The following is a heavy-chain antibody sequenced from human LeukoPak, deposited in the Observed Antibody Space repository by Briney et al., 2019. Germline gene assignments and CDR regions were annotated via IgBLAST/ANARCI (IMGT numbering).Heavy chain of an antibody. J-gene: IGHJ4*02. CDR3: ARAGLSSSWYADF. D-gene: IGHD6-13*01. V-gene: IGHV1-8*01. CDR1: GYTFTIYD. Sequence: ASVKVSCKASGYTFTIYDFNWLRQATGQGPEWMGWMNPNSGATGYAQKFQGRVTMTRSASINTAYMELSNLRSEDTAVYYCARAGLSSSWYADFWGQGTLVTVSS. CDR2: MNPNSGAT.